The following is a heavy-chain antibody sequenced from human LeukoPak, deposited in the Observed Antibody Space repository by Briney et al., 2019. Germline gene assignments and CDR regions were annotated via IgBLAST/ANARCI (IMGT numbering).Heavy chain of an antibody. V-gene: IGHV3-20*04. CDR3: ARYGRISGWYYFDY. CDR1: GFTFDDYG. J-gene: IGHJ4*02. Sequence: PGGSLRLSCAASGFTFDDYGMSWVRQAPGKGLEWVSGINWNGGSTGYADSVKGRFTISRDNAKNSLYPQMNSLRAEDTALYYCARYGRISGWYYFDYWGQGTLVTVSS. D-gene: IGHD6-19*01. CDR2: INWNGGST.